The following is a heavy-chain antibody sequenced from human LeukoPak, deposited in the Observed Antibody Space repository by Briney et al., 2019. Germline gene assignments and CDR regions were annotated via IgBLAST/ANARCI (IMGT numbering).Heavy chain of an antibody. D-gene: IGHD1-26*01. V-gene: IGHV4-39*01. CDR3: ATPYSGGYHGLDI. Sequence: PSETLSLTCTVSGGSISSSTYYWGWIRQPPGKGLEWIGSIYYSGSTYYNPSLKSRITISVDTSKNQFSLKLNSVTAADTAVYYCATPYSGGYHGLDIWGQGTMVTVSS. CDR1: GGSISSSTYY. CDR2: IYYSGST. J-gene: IGHJ3*02.